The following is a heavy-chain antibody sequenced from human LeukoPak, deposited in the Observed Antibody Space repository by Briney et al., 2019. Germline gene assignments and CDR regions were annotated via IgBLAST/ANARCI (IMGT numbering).Heavy chain of an antibody. J-gene: IGHJ4*02. CDR3: ATARNFRFEY. D-gene: IGHD1-7*01. CDR1: GLTFRTTW. V-gene: IGHV3-74*01. Sequence: GGSLRLSCATSGLTFRTTWMHWVRQAPGKGLMWVSRVNGEGTTIDYADSVKGRFTVSRDYAKNTLFLQMNNLRTEDTALYFCATARNFRFEYWSQGSLVIVSA. CDR2: VNGEGTTI.